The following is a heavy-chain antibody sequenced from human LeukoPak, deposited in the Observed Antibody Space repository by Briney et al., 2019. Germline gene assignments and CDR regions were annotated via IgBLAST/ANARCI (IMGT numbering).Heavy chain of an antibody. CDR2: ISYDGSNK. J-gene: IGHJ4*02. D-gene: IGHD1-26*01. CDR1: GFTFSSYS. CDR3: ASFPWDLRPT. Sequence: GGSLRLSCAASGFTFSSYSMNWVRQAPGKGLGGVAVISYDGSNKYYADSVKGRFTISRDNSKNTLYLQMNSLRAEDTAVYYCASFPWDLRPTWGQGTLVTVSS. V-gene: IGHV3-30*03.